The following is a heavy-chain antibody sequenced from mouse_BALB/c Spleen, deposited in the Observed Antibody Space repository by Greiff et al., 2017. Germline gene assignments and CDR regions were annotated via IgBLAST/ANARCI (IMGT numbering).Heavy chain of an antibody. CDR1: GFTFSSFG. CDR3: ARQVRREAMDY. V-gene: IGHV5-17*02. CDR2: ISSGSSTI. Sequence: EVQVVESGGGLVQPGGSRKLSCAASGFTFSSFGMHWVRQAPEKGLEWVAYISSGSSTIYYADTVKGRFTISRDNPKNTLFLQMTSLRSEDTAMYYCARQVRREAMDYWGQGTSVTVSS. D-gene: IGHD2-14*01. J-gene: IGHJ4*01.